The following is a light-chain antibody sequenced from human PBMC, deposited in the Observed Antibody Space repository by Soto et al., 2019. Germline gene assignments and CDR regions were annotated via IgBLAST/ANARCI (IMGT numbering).Light chain of an antibody. CDR2: EVT. Sequence: ALTQPASVSGSPGQSITISCTGTSSDVGGYNRVSWYQQHPDKAPKLIIYEVTNRPSGISNRFSGSKSGDTASLTISGLQAEDEADYYCYSYRSGSAHVFGTGTKVTVL. CDR3: YSYRSGSAHV. CDR1: SSDVGGYNR. J-gene: IGLJ1*01. V-gene: IGLV2-14*01.